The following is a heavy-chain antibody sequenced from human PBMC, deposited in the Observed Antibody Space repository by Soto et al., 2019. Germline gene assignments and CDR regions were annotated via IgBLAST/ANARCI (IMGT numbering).Heavy chain of an antibody. V-gene: IGHV3-30-3*01. CDR3: ARDKDQYDFWGGTLDS. D-gene: IGHD3-3*01. Sequence: QAQLVESGGGVVQPERSLRLSCTASNFVFSVYSLHWVRQAPGKGLEWVALISYDGGNKYYADSVKGRFTISRDNSKNTLYLQMNSLRREDTAVYYCARDKDQYDFWGGTLDSWGQGTRVTVSS. CDR2: ISYDGGNK. J-gene: IGHJ4*02. CDR1: NFVFSVYS.